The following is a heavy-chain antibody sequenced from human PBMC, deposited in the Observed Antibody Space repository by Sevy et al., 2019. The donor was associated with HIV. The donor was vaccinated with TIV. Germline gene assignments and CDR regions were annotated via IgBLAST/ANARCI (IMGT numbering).Heavy chain of an antibody. V-gene: IGHV1-2*02. CDR1: GYTFTGYY. CDR3: VRGSSRYGYNSPFHFDY. J-gene: IGHJ4*02. D-gene: IGHD5-12*01. CDR2: INPNSGGT. Sequence: ASVKVSCKASGYTFTGYYMHWVRQAPGQGLEWMGWINPNSGGTNYAQKFQCRVTMTRDTSISTAYMELSRLRSDDTAVYYCVRGSSRYGYNSPFHFDYWGQGTLVTVSS.